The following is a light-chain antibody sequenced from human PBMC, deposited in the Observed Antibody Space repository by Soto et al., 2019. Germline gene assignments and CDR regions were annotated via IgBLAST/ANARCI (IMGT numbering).Light chain of an antibody. CDR1: QSVSSN. V-gene: IGKV3-15*01. Sequence: EIVMTQSPATLSVSPGDRATLSCRASQSVSSNLAWYQQKPGQAPRLLIYGASTRDTGIPSRFSGSGSGTEFTLTISSLQSEDFAVYYCQQYNNWPRTFGQGTKVDI. CDR2: GAS. J-gene: IGKJ1*01. CDR3: QQYNNWPRT.